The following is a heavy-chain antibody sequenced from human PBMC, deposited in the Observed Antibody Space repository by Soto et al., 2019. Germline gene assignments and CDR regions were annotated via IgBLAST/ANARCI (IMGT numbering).Heavy chain of an antibody. CDR2: ISSNGGST. J-gene: IGHJ6*02. D-gene: IGHD3-10*01. Sequence: GSLGLACAGSGFTFSSYAMHGVRQAPGKGLEYVSAISSNGGSTYYADSVKGRFTISRDNSKNTLYLQMSSLRAEDTAVYYCVKGGSWYYYGMDVWGQGTTVTVSS. CDR3: VKGGSWYYYGMDV. V-gene: IGHV3-64D*06. CDR1: GFTFSSYA.